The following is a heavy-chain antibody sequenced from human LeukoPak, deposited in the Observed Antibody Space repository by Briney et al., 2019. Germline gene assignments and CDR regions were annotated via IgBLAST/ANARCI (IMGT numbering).Heavy chain of an antibody. CDR3: ARGNRAQLWLPVDAFDI. V-gene: IGHV3-48*01. CDR2: IGSSSTI. J-gene: IGHJ3*02. D-gene: IGHD5-18*01. Sequence: PGGSLRLSCAASGFTFSSYSMNWVRQAPGKGLEWVSYIGSSSTIYYADSVKGRFTISRDNAKNSLYLQMNSLRAEDTAVYYCARGNRAQLWLPVDAFDIWGQGTMVTVSS. CDR1: GFTFSSYS.